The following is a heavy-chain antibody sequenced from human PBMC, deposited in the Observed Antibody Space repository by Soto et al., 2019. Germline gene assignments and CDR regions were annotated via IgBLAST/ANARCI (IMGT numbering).Heavy chain of an antibody. CDR1: GFTFSSYA. CDR2: MSGSGGYT. J-gene: IGHJ4*02. V-gene: IGHV3-23*01. D-gene: IGHD2-2*01. CDR3: ATFRFCTSTSCYGREGGL. Sequence: EVQLLESGGGLVQPGGSLRLSCAASGFTFSSYAMSWVRQAPGKGLEWVSTMSGSGGYTYYADSVEGRFAISRDNSKYTLYLQIADLRAEDTAVYYCATFRFCTSTSCYGREGGLWGQGTLVTVSS.